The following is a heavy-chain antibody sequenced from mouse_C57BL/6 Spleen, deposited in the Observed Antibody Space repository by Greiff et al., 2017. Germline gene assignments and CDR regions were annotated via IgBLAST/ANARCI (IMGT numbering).Heavy chain of an antibody. V-gene: IGHV1-78*01. CDR2: IYPRAGST. D-gene: IGHD3-2*02. CDR3: ARGTAQAAWFAY. CDR1: GYTFTDHT. Sequence: QVQLQQSDAELVKPGASVKISCKVSGYTFTDHTIHWMKQRPEQGLEWIGYIYPRAGSTKYNEKFKGKATLTADKSSSKAYMQLNSLKSEVSAVYFCARGTAQAAWFAYWGQGTLVTVSA. J-gene: IGHJ3*01.